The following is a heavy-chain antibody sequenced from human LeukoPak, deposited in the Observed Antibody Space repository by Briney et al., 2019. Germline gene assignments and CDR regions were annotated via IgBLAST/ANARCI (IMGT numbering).Heavy chain of an antibody. J-gene: IGHJ6*02. D-gene: IGHD2-21*02. V-gene: IGHV1-69*13. Sequence: SVKVSCKASGGTFNIDALNWVRQAPGGGLEWLGGITPIFGTPSYAQKFKGRVTITADESTNTGYMELSSLRSEDTAVYYCARRLQSGGYYYYSIDVWGPGTTVAVSS. CDR2: ITPIFGTP. CDR1: GGTFNIDA. CDR3: ARRLQSGGYYYYSIDV.